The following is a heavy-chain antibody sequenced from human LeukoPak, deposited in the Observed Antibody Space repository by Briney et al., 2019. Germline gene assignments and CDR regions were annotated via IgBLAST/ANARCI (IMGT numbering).Heavy chain of an antibody. CDR1: GGTFSSYA. D-gene: IGHD6-13*01. J-gene: IGHJ4*02. CDR3: ARDSSSCEFDY. CDR2: IIPILGIA. V-gene: IGHV1-69*04. Sequence: GASVKVSCKASGGTFSSYAISWVRQAPGQGLEWMGRIIPILGIANYAQKFQGRVTITADKSTSTAYMELSSLRSKDTAVYYCARDSSSCEFDYWGQGTLVTVSS.